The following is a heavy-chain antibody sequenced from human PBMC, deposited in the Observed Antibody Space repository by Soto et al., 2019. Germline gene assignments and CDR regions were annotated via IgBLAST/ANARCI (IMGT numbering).Heavy chain of an antibody. J-gene: IGHJ4*02. CDR3: AKVPYDFWSGYYPPLYFDY. Sequence: GGSLRLSCAAAGFTFSSYVMSWVRQAPGKGLEWVSGISGSGGSTYYADSVKGRFTISRDNSKNTLYLQMNSLRAEDTAVYYCAKVPYDFWSGYYPPLYFDYWGQGTLVTVSS. V-gene: IGHV3-23*01. CDR2: ISGSGGST. CDR1: GFTFSSYV. D-gene: IGHD3-3*01.